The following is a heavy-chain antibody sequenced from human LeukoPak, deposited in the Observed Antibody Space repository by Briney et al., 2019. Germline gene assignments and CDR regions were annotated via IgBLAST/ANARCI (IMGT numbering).Heavy chain of an antibody. CDR1: GSGFTFNNYW. Sequence: GGSLRLSCAASGSGFTFNNYWMHWVRQAPGKGLVWVSRINADGSTTSYADSVRGRFTISRDNAKNTLYLQMNSLRAEDTAVYYCATLISGWSLYWGQGTLVTISS. D-gene: IGHD6-19*01. J-gene: IGHJ4*02. CDR2: INADGSTT. CDR3: ATLISGWSLY. V-gene: IGHV3-74*01.